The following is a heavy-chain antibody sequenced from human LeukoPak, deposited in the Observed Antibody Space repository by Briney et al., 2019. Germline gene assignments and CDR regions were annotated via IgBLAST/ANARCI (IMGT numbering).Heavy chain of an antibody. CDR1: GDSISSGDYY. CDR3: ARLPQYYYHYMDV. J-gene: IGHJ6*03. V-gene: IGHV4-61*02. CDR2: ISSSGST. Sequence: SETLSLTCTVSGDSISSGDYYWSWIRQPAGKGLEWIGRISSSGSTNYNPSLKSRVTISVDTSKNQFSLKLSSVTAADTAFYYCARLPQYYYHYMDVWGKGTTVTISS.